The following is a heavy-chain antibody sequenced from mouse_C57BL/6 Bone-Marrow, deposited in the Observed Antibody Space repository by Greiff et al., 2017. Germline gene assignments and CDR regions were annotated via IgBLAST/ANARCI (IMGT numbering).Heavy chain of an antibody. V-gene: IGHV14-4*01. CDR1: GFNIKDAY. Sequence: VQLQQSGAELVRPGASLKLSCTASGFNIKDAYMHWVKQRPEQGLEWIGWIDPESGDTEYASKFQGKATITADTSSNTTYLQLSSLTSEDTAVYYCTTLTYYFDYWGQGTTLTVSS. CDR3: TTLTYYFDY. D-gene: IGHD5-1*01. J-gene: IGHJ2*01. CDR2: IDPESGDT.